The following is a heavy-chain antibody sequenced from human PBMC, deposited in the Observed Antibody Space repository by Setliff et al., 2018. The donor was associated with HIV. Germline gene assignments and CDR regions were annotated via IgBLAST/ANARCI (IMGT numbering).Heavy chain of an antibody. CDR3: AISRTYSSGPLSV. D-gene: IGHD6-19*01. V-gene: IGHV3-23*01. Sequence: GGSLRLSCAASGFTFSTYGMSWVRQAPGKGLEWVSAISGSGGSTYYADPVKGRFTISRDNSKNTLYLQMNSLRAEDTAVYYCAISRTYSSGPLSVWGQGTLVTVSS. CDR2: ISGSGGST. J-gene: IGHJ4*02. CDR1: GFTFSTYG.